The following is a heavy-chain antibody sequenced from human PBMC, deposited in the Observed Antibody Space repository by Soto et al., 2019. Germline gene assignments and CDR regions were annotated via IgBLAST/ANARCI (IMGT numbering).Heavy chain of an antibody. Sequence: PSEKLSLTCAFFGPAVHSPYWRSWVRQPPGKGPEWIGEINHRGSANYNPSLKSRVTISVDISKSQFSLRLTSVTAADTAVYYCARYNAASGTYYFDFWGQG. D-gene: IGHD6-13*01. CDR3: ARYNAASGTYYFDF. V-gene: IGHV4-4*02. J-gene: IGHJ4*02. CDR2: INHRGSA. CDR1: GPAVHSPYW.